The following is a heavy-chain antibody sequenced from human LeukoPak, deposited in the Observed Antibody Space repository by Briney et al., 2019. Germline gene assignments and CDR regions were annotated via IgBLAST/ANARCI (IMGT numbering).Heavy chain of an antibody. D-gene: IGHD1-26*01. Sequence: SETLSLTCTVSGGSISSYYWSWIRQPPGKGLEWIGYIYTSGSTNYNPPLKSRVTISVDTSKNQFSLKLSSVTAADTAVYYCARQVLSGMVSPDHFDYRGQGTLVTVSS. CDR2: IYTSGST. V-gene: IGHV4-4*09. CDR1: GGSISSYY. J-gene: IGHJ4*02. CDR3: ARQVLSGMVSPDHFDY.